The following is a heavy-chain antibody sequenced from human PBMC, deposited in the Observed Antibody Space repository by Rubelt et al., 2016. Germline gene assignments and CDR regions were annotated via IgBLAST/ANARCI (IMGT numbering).Heavy chain of an antibody. V-gene: IGHV3-7*01. J-gene: IGHJ6*02. CDR3: AREGMVRGVIHYYYYYGMGV. Sequence: APGKGLEWVANIKQDGSEKYYVDSVKGRFTISRDNAKNSLYLQMNSLRAEDTAVYYCAREGMVRGVIHYYYYYGMGVWGQGTTVTVSS. CDR2: IKQDGSEK. D-gene: IGHD3-10*01.